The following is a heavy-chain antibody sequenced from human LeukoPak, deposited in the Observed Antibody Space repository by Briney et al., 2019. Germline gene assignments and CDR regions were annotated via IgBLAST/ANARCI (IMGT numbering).Heavy chain of an antibody. CDR2: IKSDGSST. CDR3: ARAPGGASWFDP. Sequence: GGSLRLSCAASGFTFSSYWIHWVRQAPGKGLVWVSRIKSDGSSTNYADSVKGRFTISRDNAKNTLYLQMNSLRAEDTAVYYCARAPGGASWFDPWGQGTLVTVSS. J-gene: IGHJ5*02. V-gene: IGHV3-74*01. D-gene: IGHD2-21*01. CDR1: GFTFSSYW.